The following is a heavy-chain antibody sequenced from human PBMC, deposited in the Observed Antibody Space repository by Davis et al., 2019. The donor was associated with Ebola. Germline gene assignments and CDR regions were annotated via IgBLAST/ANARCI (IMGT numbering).Heavy chain of an antibody. CDR3: AKLGSSDYRRDLQH. Sequence: GESLKISCAASGFTFSTYYITWVRQAPGKGLEWVSMISSNGNNTYYADSVKGRFTISRDNSKNTLYLQMNSLRVEDTAMYYCAKLGSSDYRRDLQHWGQGTRVSVSS. J-gene: IGHJ1*01. CDR2: ISSNGNNT. CDR1: GFTFSTYY. D-gene: IGHD3-22*01. V-gene: IGHV3-23*01.